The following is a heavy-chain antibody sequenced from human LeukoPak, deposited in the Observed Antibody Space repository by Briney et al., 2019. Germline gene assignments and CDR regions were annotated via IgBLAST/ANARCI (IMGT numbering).Heavy chain of an antibody. V-gene: IGHV4-61*02. Sequence: PSETLSLTCTVSGGSISSGSYYWSWIRQPAGKGLEWIGRIYTSGSTNYNPSLKSRVTISVDTSKNQFSLKLSSVTAADTAVYYCAGQGYDFWSGYRYYFDYWGQGTLVTVSS. D-gene: IGHD3-3*01. J-gene: IGHJ4*02. CDR3: AGQGYDFWSGYRYYFDY. CDR1: GGSISSGSYY. CDR2: IYTSGST.